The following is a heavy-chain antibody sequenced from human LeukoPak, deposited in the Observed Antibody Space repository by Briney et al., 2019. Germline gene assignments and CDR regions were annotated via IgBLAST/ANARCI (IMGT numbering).Heavy chain of an antibody. CDR2: LSSSSNYI. J-gene: IGHJ3*01. V-gene: IGHV3-21*01. Sequence: GGSLRLSCAASGFFFSSYSMNWVRQAPGKGLEWVSSLSSSSNYIYYADSVKGRFAISRDNAKNSLSLQMNSLRAEDTAVYYCARERGYGNAFDLWGQGTMVTVSS. D-gene: IGHD2-15*01. CDR1: GFFFSSYS. CDR3: ARERGYGNAFDL.